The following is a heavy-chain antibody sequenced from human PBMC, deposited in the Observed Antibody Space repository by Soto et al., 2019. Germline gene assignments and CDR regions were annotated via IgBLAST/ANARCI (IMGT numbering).Heavy chain of an antibody. V-gene: IGHV4-34*01. CDR3: ARVPYYYGSGSNAFDI. Sequence: QVQLQQWGAGLLKPSETLSLTCAVYGGSFSGYYWSWIRQPPGKGLEWIGEINHSGSTNYNPSLKSRVTISVDTSKNQFSLKLSSVTAADTAVYYCARVPYYYGSGSNAFDIWGQGTMVTVSS. CDR2: INHSGST. D-gene: IGHD3-10*01. J-gene: IGHJ3*02. CDR1: GGSFSGYY.